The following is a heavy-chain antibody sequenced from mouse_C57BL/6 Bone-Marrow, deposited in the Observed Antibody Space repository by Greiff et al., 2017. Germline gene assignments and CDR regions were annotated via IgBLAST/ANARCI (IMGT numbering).Heavy chain of an antibody. CDR2: ISDGGSYT. Sequence: EVQVVESGGGLVQPGGSLKLSCAASGFTFSSYALSWVRPTPEKRLEWVATISDGGSYTYYPDNVKGRFTISRDNAKNNLYLQMSHLKSEDTAMYYCARDGNPFDYWGQGTTRTVSS. J-gene: IGHJ2*01. CDR3: ARDGNPFDY. V-gene: IGHV5-4*01. D-gene: IGHD2-1*01. CDR1: GFTFSSYA.